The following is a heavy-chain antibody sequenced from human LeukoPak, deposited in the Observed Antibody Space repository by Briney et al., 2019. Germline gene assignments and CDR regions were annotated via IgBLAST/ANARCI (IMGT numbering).Heavy chain of an antibody. CDR2: AYHSGST. D-gene: IGHD1-26*01. CDR3: ARNLVGAPRYFDF. Sequence: SETLSLTCTVSSYSISSHYYWGWIRPPPGKGLEWIGSAYHSGSTYYNPSLKSRVTISVDTSKNQFSLELTSVTAADTAVYYCARNLVGAPRYFDFWGQGTLVTVSS. V-gene: IGHV4-38-2*02. CDR1: SYSISSHYY. J-gene: IGHJ4*02.